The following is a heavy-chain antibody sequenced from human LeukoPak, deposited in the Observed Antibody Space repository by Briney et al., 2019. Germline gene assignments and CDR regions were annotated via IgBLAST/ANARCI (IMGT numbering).Heavy chain of an antibody. V-gene: IGHV5-51*01. CDR3: ARDSSPRYSSYWVDAFDI. CDR1: GYRFTSHW. D-gene: IGHD6-19*01. CDR2: IFPGDSDT. Sequence: PGESLKISCKASGYRFTSHWIGWVRQLPGTGLEWMGIIFPGDSDTTYNPSFQGQVTISVDKSVDTAYLQWRSMKASDTAIYYCARDSSPRYSSYWVDAFDIWGQGAMVTVSS. J-gene: IGHJ3*02.